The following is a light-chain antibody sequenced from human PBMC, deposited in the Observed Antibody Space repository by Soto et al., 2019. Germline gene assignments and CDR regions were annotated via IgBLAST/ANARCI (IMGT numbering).Light chain of an antibody. CDR2: WAS. CDR1: QSVLYRSNNKNY. J-gene: IGKJ4*01. Sequence: DIVMTQSPDSLAVSLGERATINCKSSQSVLYRSNNKNYLAWYQQKPGQPPKLLIYWASTRESGVPDRFSGSGSGKDFTLTISSLQAEDVAVYYCQQFYNTPLTFGGGTKVEIK. V-gene: IGKV4-1*01. CDR3: QQFYNTPLT.